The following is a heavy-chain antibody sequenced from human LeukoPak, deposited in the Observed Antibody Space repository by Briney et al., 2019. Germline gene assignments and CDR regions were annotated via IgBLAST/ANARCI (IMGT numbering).Heavy chain of an antibody. CDR2: ISSGSSYI. V-gene: IGHV3-21*01. CDR1: GFTFSSYS. Sequence: GGSLRLSCAASGFTFSSYSMNWVRQAPGKGLEWVSSISSGSSYIYYADSVKGRFTISRDNAKNSLYLQMNSLRAEDTAVYYCASPYYDFWSGYYPLSYWGQGTLVTVSS. CDR3: ASPYYDFWSGYYPLSY. D-gene: IGHD3-3*01. J-gene: IGHJ4*02.